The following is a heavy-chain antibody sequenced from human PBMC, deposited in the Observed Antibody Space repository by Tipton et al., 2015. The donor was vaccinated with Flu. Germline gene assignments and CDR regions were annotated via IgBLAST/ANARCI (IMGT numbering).Heavy chain of an antibody. CDR3: ARDGGVGSGWSYSGGNYYYGMDV. V-gene: IGHV4-39*07. J-gene: IGHJ6*02. D-gene: IGHD6-19*01. CDR2: IYHSGST. Sequence: LRLSCTVSGGSINRSHYYWGWIRQPPGMGLEWIGSIYHSGSTFYHPSLKSRVTISVDTSKNQFSLKLSSVTAADTAVYYCARDGGVGSGWSYSGGNYYYGMDVWGQGTTVIVSS. CDR1: GGSINRSHYY.